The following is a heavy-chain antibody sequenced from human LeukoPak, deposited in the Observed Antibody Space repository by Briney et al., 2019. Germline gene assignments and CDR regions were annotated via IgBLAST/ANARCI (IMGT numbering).Heavy chain of an antibody. CDR2: IYYSGST. V-gene: IGHV4-59*01. J-gene: IGHJ4*02. D-gene: IGHD5/OR15-5a*01. CDR3: ARSRGYFDY. Sequence: KPSETPSLTCTASGGSISSYYWSWIRQPPGKGLEWIGYIYYSGSTNYNPSLKSRVIISVDTSKNQSSLKLSSVTAADTAVYYCARSRGYFDYWGQGTLVTVSS. CDR1: GGSISSYY.